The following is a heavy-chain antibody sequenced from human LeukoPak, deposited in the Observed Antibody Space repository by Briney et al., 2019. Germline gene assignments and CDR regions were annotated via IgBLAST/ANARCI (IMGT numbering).Heavy chain of an antibody. J-gene: IGHJ4*02. CDR2: IYPGDSDT. D-gene: IGHD2-21*02. CDR3: ARRSRCGADCYSFDY. Sequence: GESLKISCKGSGYSFTNYWIGWVRQMPGKGLEWMGIIYPGDSDTRYSPSFQGQVTISAAESISTAYLQWSSLKASDTAMYYCARRSRCGADCYSFDYWGQGTLVTVSS. V-gene: IGHV5-51*01. CDR1: GYSFTNYW.